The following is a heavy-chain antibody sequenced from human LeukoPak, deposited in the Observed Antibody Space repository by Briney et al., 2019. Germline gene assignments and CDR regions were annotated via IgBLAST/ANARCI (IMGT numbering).Heavy chain of an antibody. Sequence: SVKVSCKASGGTFSSYAISWVRQAPGQGLEWMGGIIPIFGTANYAQKFQGRVTITADESTSTAYMELSSLRFEDTAVYYCAREAGTIGAFDIWGQGTMVTVSS. V-gene: IGHV1-69*13. CDR3: AREAGTIGAFDI. D-gene: IGHD3-9*01. CDR2: IIPIFGTA. CDR1: GGTFSSYA. J-gene: IGHJ3*02.